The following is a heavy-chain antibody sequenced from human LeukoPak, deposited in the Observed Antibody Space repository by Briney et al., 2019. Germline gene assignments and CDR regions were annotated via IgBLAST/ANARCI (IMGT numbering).Heavy chain of an antibody. D-gene: IGHD3-10*01. CDR1: GYTFTSYD. Sequence: ASVKVSCKASGYTFTSYDINWVRQATGQGLEWMGWMNPNSGNTGYAQKFQGRVSMTRNTSISTAYMELSSLRSEDTAVYYCARGRMIFYGSGSPFDYWGQGTLVTVSS. CDR3: ARGRMIFYGSGSPFDY. V-gene: IGHV1-8*01. CDR2: MNPNSGNT. J-gene: IGHJ4*02.